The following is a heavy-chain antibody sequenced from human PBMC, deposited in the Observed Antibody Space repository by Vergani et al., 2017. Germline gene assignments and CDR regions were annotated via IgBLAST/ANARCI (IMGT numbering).Heavy chain of an antibody. CDR3: AREDLQLEPYVMDV. J-gene: IGHJ6*03. Sequence: QVQLQESGPGLVKPSQTLSLTCTVSGGSISSGGYYWSWIRQHPGKGLEWIGYIYYSGSTYYNPSLKSRVTISVDTSKNQFSLKLSYVTAADTAVYYCAREDLQLEPYVMDVWGKGTTVTVSS. CDR2: IYYSGST. CDR1: GGSISSGGYY. V-gene: IGHV4-31*03. D-gene: IGHD1-1*01.